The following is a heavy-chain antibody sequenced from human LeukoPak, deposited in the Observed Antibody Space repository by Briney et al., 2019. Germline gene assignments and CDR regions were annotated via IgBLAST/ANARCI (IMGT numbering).Heavy chain of an antibody. Sequence: SVKDSCKASGGTYSSYAISWVRQAPGQGLEWMGGIIPIFGTANYAQKFQGRVTITADKSTSTAYMELSRLRSEDTAVYYCARGGYCSGGSCYMLGDYYGMDVWGKGTTVTVSS. CDR1: GGTYSSYA. J-gene: IGHJ6*04. V-gene: IGHV1-69*06. CDR3: ARGGYCSGGSCYMLGDYYGMDV. D-gene: IGHD2-15*01. CDR2: IIPIFGTA.